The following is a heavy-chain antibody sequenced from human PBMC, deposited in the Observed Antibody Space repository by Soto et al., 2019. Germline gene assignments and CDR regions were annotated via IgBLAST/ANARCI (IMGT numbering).Heavy chain of an antibody. Sequence: LRLSCVTSGFTFSRNTMNWVRQAPGKGLEWVASITSSGSYVYYADSVEGRFSASRDNAKNSLSLQMDSLRPDDTAIYFCVKDEGIEAMDVWGQGTTVTVSS. V-gene: IGHV3-21*01. CDR1: GFTFSRNT. CDR2: ITSSGSYV. J-gene: IGHJ6*02. D-gene: IGHD3-3*02. CDR3: VKDEGIEAMDV.